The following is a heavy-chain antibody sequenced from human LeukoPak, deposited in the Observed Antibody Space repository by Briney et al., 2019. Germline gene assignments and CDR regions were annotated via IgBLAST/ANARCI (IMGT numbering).Heavy chain of an antibody. Sequence: ASVKVSCKASGYTFTGYYMHWVRRAPGQGLGWMGWINPNSGGTNYAQKFQGRVAMTRDTSISTAYMELSRLRSDDTAVYYCARDSSGQTGDSYLGYWGQGTLVTVSS. CDR1: GYTFTGYY. CDR3: ARDSSGQTGDSYLGY. V-gene: IGHV1-2*02. D-gene: IGHD6-19*01. CDR2: INPNSGGT. J-gene: IGHJ4*02.